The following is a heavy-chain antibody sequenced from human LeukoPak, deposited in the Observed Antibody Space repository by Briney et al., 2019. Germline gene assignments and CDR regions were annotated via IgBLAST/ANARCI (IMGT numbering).Heavy chain of an antibody. CDR3: ARRPASLWFGESDY. D-gene: IGHD3-10*01. CDR1: GGSISSSSYY. V-gene: IGHV4-39*01. Sequence: SETLSLTCTVSGGSISSSSYYWGWIRQPPGKGLEWIGSIYYSGSTYYNPSLKSRVTISVDTSKNQFSLKLSSVTAADTAVYYCARRPASLWFGESDYWGQGTLVTVSS. CDR2: IYYSGST. J-gene: IGHJ4*02.